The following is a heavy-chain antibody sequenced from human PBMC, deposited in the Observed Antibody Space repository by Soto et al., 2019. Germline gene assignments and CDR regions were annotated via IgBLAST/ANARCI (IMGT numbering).Heavy chain of an antibody. CDR2: INPSGGST. CDR3: ARVPIGHWVDI. V-gene: IGHV1-46*01. J-gene: IGHJ3*02. Sequence: ASVKVSCKAYGYTFRNYGITWVRQAPGQGLEWMGIINPSGGSTSYAQKFQGRVTMTRDTSTSTVYMELSSLRSEDTAVYYCARVPIGHWVDIWGQGTMVTVSS. D-gene: IGHD2-21*01. CDR1: GYTFRNYG.